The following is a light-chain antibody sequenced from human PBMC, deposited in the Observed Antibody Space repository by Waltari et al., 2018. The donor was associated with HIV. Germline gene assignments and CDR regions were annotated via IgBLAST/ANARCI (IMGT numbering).Light chain of an antibody. CDR3: ASYTTTTPRV. J-gene: IGLJ3*02. Sequence: QSALTQPASVSGSPGQSITISCTGTSSDIGRYDFVSWYHQHPGKAPKLIIYDVTKRPSGVSNRFSGSKSGNTASLIISGLQGEDEAEYFCASYTTTTPRVFGGGTRLTVL. V-gene: IGLV2-14*03. CDR1: SSDIGRYDF. CDR2: DVT.